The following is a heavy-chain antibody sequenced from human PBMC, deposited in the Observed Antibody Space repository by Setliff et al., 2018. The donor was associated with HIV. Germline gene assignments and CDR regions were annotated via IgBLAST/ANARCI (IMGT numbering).Heavy chain of an antibody. Sequence: ASVKVSCKTSGYTFTGYHMHWGRQAPGQGLEWMGWINPNSGGTIDAQKFQDRVTMTRDTSSSTAYMELSWLTSDDTAVYYCARVVDRDYDFWSAYEYWGQGTMVTVSS. CDR2: INPNSGGT. J-gene: IGHJ4*02. V-gene: IGHV1-2*02. CDR1: GYTFTGYH. CDR3: ARVVDRDYDFWSAYEY. D-gene: IGHD3-3*01.